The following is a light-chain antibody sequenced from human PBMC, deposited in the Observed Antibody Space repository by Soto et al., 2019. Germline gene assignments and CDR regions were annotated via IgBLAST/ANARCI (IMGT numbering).Light chain of an antibody. CDR3: AAWDDSLKGLV. J-gene: IGLJ1*01. Sequence: QSVLTQPPSASGTPGQRVTISCSGSSSNIGSNTVNWYQQLPGTAPKPLIYNNNQRPSGVPDRFSGSKSGTSASLAISGLQAEDEADYYCAAWDDSLKGLVFGTGTKLTVL. V-gene: IGLV1-44*01. CDR2: NNN. CDR1: SSNIGSNT.